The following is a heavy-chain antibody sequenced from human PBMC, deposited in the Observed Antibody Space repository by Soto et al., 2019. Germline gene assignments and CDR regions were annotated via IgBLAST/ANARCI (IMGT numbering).Heavy chain of an antibody. D-gene: IGHD1-26*01. CDR3: ARRGSGSYYDY. CDR2: ISGSGDST. CDR1: GFTFSSYA. V-gene: IGHV3-23*01. Sequence: EVQLLESGGGLVQPGGSLRLSCAASGFTFSSYAMRWVRQAPVKGLEWVSAISGSGDSTYYADSVKGRFTISRDNSKNSLYLQINILRAEDTAVYYCARRGSGSYYDYRGQGTLVTVSS. J-gene: IGHJ4*02.